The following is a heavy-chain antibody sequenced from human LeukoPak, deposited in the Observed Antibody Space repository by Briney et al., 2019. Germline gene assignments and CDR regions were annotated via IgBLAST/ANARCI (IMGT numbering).Heavy chain of an antibody. D-gene: IGHD6-19*01. CDR2: ISSSSGII. V-gene: IGHV3-48*01. CDR3: AKDTSYSSGWYFQH. J-gene: IGHJ1*01. CDR1: GFTFSSYS. Sequence: GGSLRLSCAASGFTFSSYSLNWVRQAPGKGPEWVSYISSSSGIIYYADSVKGRFTISRDNAKNSLYLQMNSLRAEDTAVYYCAKDTSYSSGWYFQHWGQGTLVTVSS.